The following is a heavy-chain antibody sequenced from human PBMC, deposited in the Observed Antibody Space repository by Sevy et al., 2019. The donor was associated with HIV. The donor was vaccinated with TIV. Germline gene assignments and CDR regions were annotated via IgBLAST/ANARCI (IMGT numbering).Heavy chain of an antibody. J-gene: IGHJ6*02. CDR2: INSDGSST. D-gene: IGHD3-10*01. V-gene: IGHV3-74*01. CDR3: ARDREVPGVIMGGYYYGMDV. CDR1: GFTFSSYW. Sequence: GGSLRLSCAASGFTFSSYWMHWVRRAPGKGLVWVSRINSDGSSTCYADSVKGRFTISRDNAKNTLYLQMNSLRAEDTAVYYCARDREVPGVIMGGYYYGMDVWGQGTTVTVSS.